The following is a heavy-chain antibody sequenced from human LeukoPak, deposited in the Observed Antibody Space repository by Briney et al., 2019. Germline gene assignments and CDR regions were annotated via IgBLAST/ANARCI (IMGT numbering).Heavy chain of an antibody. Sequence: PGGSLRLSCAASGDTFSSHEMNWVRQAPGKGLEWVSYISSSGYTVQYADSVKGRVTISRDNTKNSLYLQMNSLRAEDTAVYYCERVPGSSGWNYYFDYWGQGTLVTVSS. CDR1: GDTFSSHE. D-gene: IGHD6-19*01. J-gene: IGHJ4*02. CDR3: ERVPGSSGWNYYFDY. V-gene: IGHV3-48*03. CDR2: ISSSGYTV.